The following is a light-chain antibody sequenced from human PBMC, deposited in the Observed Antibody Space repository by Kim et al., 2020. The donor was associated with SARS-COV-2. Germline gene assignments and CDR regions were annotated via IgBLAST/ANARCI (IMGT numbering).Light chain of an antibody. J-gene: IGLJ2*01. CDR2: QDT. Sequence: SYELTQPPSVSVSPGQTASITCSGDKLGDTYACWYQQEPGQSPVLVIYQDTKRPSGIPERFSGSNSGNTATLTISGTQAMDEADYYCQAWDRSIGVFGGG. CDR3: QAWDRSIGV. CDR1: KLGDTY. V-gene: IGLV3-1*01.